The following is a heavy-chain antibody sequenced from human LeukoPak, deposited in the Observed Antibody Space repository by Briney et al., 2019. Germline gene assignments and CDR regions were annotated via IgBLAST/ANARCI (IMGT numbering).Heavy chain of an antibody. CDR1: GFTFSSYA. V-gene: IGHV3-23*01. D-gene: IGHD2-2*01. CDR3: AKVETSGGANCYALYY. J-gene: IGHJ4*02. CDR2: ISGSDGST. Sequence: GGSLRLSCAASGFTFSSYAMTWVRQAPDKGLEWVSAISGSDGSTYYADSVKGRFTISRDDPQNTLYLQTNSLSAEDTAVYYCAKVETSGGANCYALYYWGQGTLVTVSS.